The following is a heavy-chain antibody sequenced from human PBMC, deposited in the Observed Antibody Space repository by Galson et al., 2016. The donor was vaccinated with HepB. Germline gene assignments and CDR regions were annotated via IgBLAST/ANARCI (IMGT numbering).Heavy chain of an antibody. D-gene: IGHD1-26*01. CDR2: ISGSGSST. Sequence: SLRLSCAASGFTFSSYAISWVRQAPGKGLEWVSAISGSGSSTYYADSVKGRFTITRDNSKNTLYLQMNSLRAEDTAVYYCAKDFFSGSYYLDYLNAFDIWGQGTMVTVSS. CDR1: GFTFSSYA. CDR3: AKDFFSGSYYLDYLNAFDI. J-gene: IGHJ3*02. V-gene: IGHV3-23*01.